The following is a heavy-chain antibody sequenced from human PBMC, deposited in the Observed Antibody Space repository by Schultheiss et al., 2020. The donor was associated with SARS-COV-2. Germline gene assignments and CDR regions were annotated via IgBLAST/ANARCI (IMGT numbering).Heavy chain of an antibody. CDR1: GFTFSNSD. CDR2: IYRDGSSA. D-gene: IGHD3-22*01. CDR3: VKDSNYYDSSGYYYGSVGDY. J-gene: IGHJ4*02. V-gene: IGHV3-74*01. Sequence: GGSLRLSCAASGFTFSNSDMNWVRQAPGKGLVWVSHIYRDGSSANYADSVKGRFTISRDNAKNTLYLQMNSLRAEDTAVYYCVKDSNYYDSSGYYYGSVGDYWGQGTLVTVSS.